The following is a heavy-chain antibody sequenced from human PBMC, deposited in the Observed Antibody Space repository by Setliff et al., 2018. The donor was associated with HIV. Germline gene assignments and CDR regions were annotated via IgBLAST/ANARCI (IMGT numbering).Heavy chain of an antibody. CDR3: ARVPVSNYYYYMDV. Sequence: ASVKVSCKASGYTFINYHITWVRQAPGQGLEWVGSISASSVNTNYTQGRVTMTTDISTSTAYMELRSLRSADAAVYYCARVPVSNYYYYMDVWGKGTTVTVSS. CDR1: GYTFINYH. J-gene: IGHJ6*03. CDR2: ISASSVNT. V-gene: IGHV1-18*01.